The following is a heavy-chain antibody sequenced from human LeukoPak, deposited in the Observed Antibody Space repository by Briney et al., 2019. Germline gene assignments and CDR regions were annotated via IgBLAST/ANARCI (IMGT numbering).Heavy chain of an antibody. CDR1: GFTFSSYA. CDR3: AREGGPGSSSWHTFDY. D-gene: IGHD6-13*01. CDR2: ISGSGGST. V-gene: IGHV3-23*01. J-gene: IGHJ4*02. Sequence: LTGGSLRLSCAASGFTFSSYAMSWVRQAPGKGLEWVSAISGSGGSTYYADSVKGRFTISRDNSKNTLYLQMNSLRAEDTAVYYCAREGGPGSSSWHTFDYWGQGTLVTVSS.